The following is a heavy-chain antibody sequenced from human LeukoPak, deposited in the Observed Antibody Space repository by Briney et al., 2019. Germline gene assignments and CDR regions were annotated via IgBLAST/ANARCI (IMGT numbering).Heavy chain of an antibody. CDR1: GFSINIYS. CDR2: ISHSSEYI. Sequence: PGGSLRLSCEASGFSINIYSMNWVRQAPGQGLEWVSSISHSSEYIYYGDSAKGRFTISRDSAKNSLYLQMNSLRAEDTAVYYCARDTVWGQGTMVTVSS. CDR3: ARDTV. J-gene: IGHJ3*01. V-gene: IGHV3-21*01.